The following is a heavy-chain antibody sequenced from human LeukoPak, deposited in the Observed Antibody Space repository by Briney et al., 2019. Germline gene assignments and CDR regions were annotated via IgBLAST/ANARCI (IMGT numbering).Heavy chain of an antibody. CDR1: GGSISSYY. CDR3: ARDPRPLWFRDKAGYGMDV. J-gene: IGHJ6*02. V-gene: IGHV4-59*01. CDR2: IYYSGST. D-gene: IGHD3-10*01. Sequence: SETLSLTCTVSGGSISSYYWSWIRQPPGKGLEWIGYIYYSGSTNYNPSLKSRVTISVDTSKNQFSLKLSSVTAADTAVYYCARDPRPLWFRDKAGYGMDVWGQGTTVTVSS.